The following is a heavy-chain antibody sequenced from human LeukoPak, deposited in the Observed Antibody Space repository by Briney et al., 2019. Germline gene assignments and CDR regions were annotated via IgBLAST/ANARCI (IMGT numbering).Heavy chain of an antibody. CDR3: AKDRRIECELYYFDY. V-gene: IGHV3-43*01. J-gene: IGHJ4*02. CDR1: GFGLDGYT. D-gene: IGHD1-26*01. CDR2: INWDGDET. Sequence: GGSLRLSCAASGFGLDGYTMHWVRQFPGKGLEWVSLINWDGDETYYTDSVKGRFTISRDDSKNTLYLQMNSLRAEDTAVYYCAKDRRIECELYYFDYWGQGTMVTVSS.